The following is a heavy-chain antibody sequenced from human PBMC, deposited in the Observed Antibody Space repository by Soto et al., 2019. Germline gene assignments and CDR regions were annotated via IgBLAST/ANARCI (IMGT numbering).Heavy chain of an antibody. J-gene: IGHJ4*02. CDR1: GFTFSSYA. CDR2: ISGSGGST. Sequence: EVQLLESGGGLVQPGGSLRLSCAASGFTFSSYAMSWVRQAPGKGLEWVSAISGSGGSTYYADSVKGRFTISRDNSKYTLYLQMNSLRAEDTAVYYCAKGHTSIAAAGTGFDYWGQGTLVTVSS. V-gene: IGHV3-23*01. D-gene: IGHD6-13*01. CDR3: AKGHTSIAAAGTGFDY.